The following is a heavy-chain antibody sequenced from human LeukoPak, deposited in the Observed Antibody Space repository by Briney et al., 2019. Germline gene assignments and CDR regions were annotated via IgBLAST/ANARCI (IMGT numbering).Heavy chain of an antibody. CDR2: INTNTGNP. V-gene: IGHV7-4-1*02. Sequence: ASVKVSCKASGYTFTSYAMNWVRQAPGQGLEWMGWINTNTGNPTYAQGFTGRFVFSLDTSVSTAYLQISSLKAEDTAVYYCARRPDYYDSSGYYYRGDFQHWGQGTLVTVSS. CDR3: ARRPDYYDSSGYYYRGDFQH. CDR1: GYTFTSYA. D-gene: IGHD3-22*01. J-gene: IGHJ1*01.